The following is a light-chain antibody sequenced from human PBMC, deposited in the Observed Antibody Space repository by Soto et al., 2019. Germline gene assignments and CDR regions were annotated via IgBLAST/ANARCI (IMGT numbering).Light chain of an antibody. CDR3: AAWDDSLNGPL. CDR2: SNN. J-gene: IGLJ3*02. Sequence: QSVLTQPPSASGTPGQRVTISCSGSSSNIGSNNVNWYQQLPRTAPKLLIYSNNQRPSGVPDRFSGSKSGTSASLAISGLQSEDEADYYCAAWDDSLNGPLFGGGTKLTVL. V-gene: IGLV1-44*01. CDR1: SSNIGSNN.